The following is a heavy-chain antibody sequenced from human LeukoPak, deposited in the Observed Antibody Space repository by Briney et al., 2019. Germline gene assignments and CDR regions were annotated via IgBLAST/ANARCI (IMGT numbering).Heavy chain of an antibody. CDR2: ISGSGGST. CDR1: GFTFSSYA. D-gene: IGHD5-12*01. CDR3: AKDLSLATIAYDY. V-gene: IGHV3-23*01. Sequence: GGSLRLSCAASGFTFSSYAMSWVRQAPGKGLERVSAISGSGGSTYYADSVKGRFTISRDNSKNTLYLQMNSLRAEDTAVYYCAKDLSLATIAYDYWGQGTLVTVSS. J-gene: IGHJ4*02.